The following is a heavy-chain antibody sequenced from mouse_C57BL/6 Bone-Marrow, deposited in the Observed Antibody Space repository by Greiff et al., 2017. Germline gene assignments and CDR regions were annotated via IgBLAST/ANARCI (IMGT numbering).Heavy chain of an antibody. Sequence: EVKLVESGGGLVKPGGSLKLSCAASGFTFSSYAMSWVRQTPEKRLEWVATISDGGSYTYYPDNVKGRFPISRDNAKNNLYLQMSHLKSEDTAMYYCARRWFAYWGQGTLVTVSA. CDR2: ISDGGSYT. CDR3: ARRWFAY. V-gene: IGHV5-4*03. J-gene: IGHJ3*01. CDR1: GFTFSSYA.